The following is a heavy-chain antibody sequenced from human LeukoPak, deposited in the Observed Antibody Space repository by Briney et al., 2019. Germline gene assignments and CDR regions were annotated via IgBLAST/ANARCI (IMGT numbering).Heavy chain of an antibody. CDR1: GFTFSNYG. J-gene: IGHJ4*02. CDR3: ARDQALYFSYGDY. V-gene: IGHV3-33*01. CDR2: IFYDGSKQ. D-gene: IGHD2/OR15-2a*01. Sequence: GGSLRLSCAASGFTFSNYGMHWVRQAPGKGLEWLAAIFYDGSKQHYADTVKGRFIISRDNSKNTVYLQANSLTAQDTAVYYCARDQALYFSYGDYWGVGTLVTVSS.